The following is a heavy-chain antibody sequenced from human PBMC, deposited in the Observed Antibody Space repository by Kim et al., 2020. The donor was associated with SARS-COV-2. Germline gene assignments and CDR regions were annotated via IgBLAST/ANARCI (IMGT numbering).Heavy chain of an antibody. V-gene: IGHV4-34*01. CDR1: GGSVSGNY. CDR3: ARLHGGVRL. CDR2: INRSGGT. Sequence: SETLSLTCNFSGGSVSGNYWSWIRQPPGMGLEWIGEINRSGGTDYNPSLESRVTISIDASKNQNSLKVTSVTAADTGMYYCARLHGGVRLWGQGTLVT. D-gene: IGHD3-16*01. J-gene: IGHJ4*02.